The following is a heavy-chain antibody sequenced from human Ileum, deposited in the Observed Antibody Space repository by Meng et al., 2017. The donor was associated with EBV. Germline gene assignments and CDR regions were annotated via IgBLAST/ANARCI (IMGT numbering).Heavy chain of an antibody. CDR1: GVPPRTSGVG. CDR3: ALRPRQLLRGWFDS. V-gene: IGHV2-5*01. D-gene: IGHD6-13*01. Sequence: ITIKGCGTTTLKPTQTLPLSWTFSGVPPRTSGVGVCWIHQHPGKALEWIAMIYGQGDKHYSPSLTSRLTITKDTSKNQVVLTMTNMDSVDTATYYCALRPRQLLRGWFDSWGQGALVTVSS. J-gene: IGHJ5*01. CDR2: IYGQGDK.